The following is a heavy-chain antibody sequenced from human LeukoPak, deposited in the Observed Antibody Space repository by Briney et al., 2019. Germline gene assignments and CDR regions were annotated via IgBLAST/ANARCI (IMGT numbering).Heavy chain of an antibody. Sequence: GGSLXXSCAASGFTFSSYGMDWVRQAPGKGLEWGAFIRYDGSNKYYADSVKGRFTISRDNCKNTLYMQRNSLRGEDTAVYECAXDXRRXLRYFVGGYFDYWGQGTLVTVSS. CDR2: IRYDGSNK. CDR1: GFTFSSYG. J-gene: IGHJ4*02. V-gene: IGHV3-30*02. D-gene: IGHD3-9*01. CDR3: AXDXRRXLRYFVGGYFDY.